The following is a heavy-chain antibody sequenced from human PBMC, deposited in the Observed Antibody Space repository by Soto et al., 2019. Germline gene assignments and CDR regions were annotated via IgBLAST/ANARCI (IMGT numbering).Heavy chain of an antibody. Sequence: QVHLQQWGAGLLKPSETLSLTCAVSGGSLSGYYWGWIRQPPGKGLEWIGDISHSGSANYNPPLKSRVTMSVVTSKSQFSLVLRSLTAADTSLYYCARAPFTAKGTSYYNLWGQGTLVAVSS. CDR3: ARAPFTAKGTSYYNL. D-gene: IGHD3-10*01. CDR2: ISHSGSA. V-gene: IGHV4-34*01. CDR1: GGSLSGYY. J-gene: IGHJ4*02.